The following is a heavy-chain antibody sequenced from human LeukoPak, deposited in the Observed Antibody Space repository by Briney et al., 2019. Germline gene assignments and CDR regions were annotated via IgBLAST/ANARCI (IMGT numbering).Heavy chain of an antibody. CDR3: TRDVGGSLDY. Sequence: GGSLRLSCAASGFTFSSYSMNWVRQAPGKGLEWVSSISSTSSYIYYADSVKGRFTISRDNAKNSLYLQMNSLRADDTAVYYCTRDVGGSLDYWGQGTLVTVSS. J-gene: IGHJ4*02. D-gene: IGHD1-26*01. V-gene: IGHV3-21*01. CDR2: ISSTSSYI. CDR1: GFTFSSYS.